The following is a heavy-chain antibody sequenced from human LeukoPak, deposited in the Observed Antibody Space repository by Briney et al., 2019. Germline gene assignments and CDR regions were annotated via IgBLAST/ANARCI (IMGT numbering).Heavy chain of an antibody. CDR2: INPYSGDT. D-gene: IGHD6-13*01. V-gene: IGHV1-2*06. Sequence: GASVKVSCKASGYTFTGYHIHWVRQAPGQGLEWMGRINPYSGDTNFAQKSQGRVTMTRDTSITTAYMDLSSLTPDDTAVYFCARDQGSLTRSWYTGYWGQGTQVTASS. CDR3: ARDQGSLTRSWYTGY. CDR1: GYTFTGYH. J-gene: IGHJ4*02.